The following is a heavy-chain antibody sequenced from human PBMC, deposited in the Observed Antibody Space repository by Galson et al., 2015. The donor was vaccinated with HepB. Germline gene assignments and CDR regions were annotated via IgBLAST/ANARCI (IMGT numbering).Heavy chain of an antibody. V-gene: IGHV3-15*07. D-gene: IGHD4-23*01. CDR2: IKSKTDGGTT. Sequence: SLRLSCAASGFTFSNAWMNWVRQAPGKGLEWVGRIKSKTDGGTTDYAAPVKGRFTISRDDSKNTLYLQMNSLKTEDTAVYYCTTDHHGGNLFYYYYYYMDVWGKGTTVTVSS. CDR3: TTDHHGGNLFYYYYYYMDV. CDR1: GFTFSNAW. J-gene: IGHJ6*03.